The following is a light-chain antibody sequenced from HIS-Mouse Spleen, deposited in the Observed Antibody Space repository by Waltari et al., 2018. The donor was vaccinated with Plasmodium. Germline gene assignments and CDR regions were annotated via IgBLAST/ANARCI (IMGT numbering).Light chain of an antibody. CDR1: ALPKIY. CDR3: YSTDSSGNHRV. J-gene: IGLJ3*02. CDR2: EDI. Sequence: SCDLTQPPSVSVSPGQTARIPCSGDALPKIYDYWYQQKSGQAPVLVIYEDIKRPSGIPEIFSGSSSGTMATLTISGAQVEDEADYYCYSTDSSGNHRVFGGGTKLTVL. V-gene: IGLV3-10*01.